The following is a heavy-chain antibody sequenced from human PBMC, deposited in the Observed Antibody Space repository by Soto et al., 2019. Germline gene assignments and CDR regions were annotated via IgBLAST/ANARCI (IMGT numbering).Heavy chain of an antibody. CDR3: ARETNPCSGGSCYDEYYYYMDV. J-gene: IGHJ6*03. D-gene: IGHD2-15*01. V-gene: IGHV3-11*04. Sequence: PGGSLRLSCAASGFTFSDYYMSWIRQAPGKGLEWVSYISSSGSTIYYADSVKGRFTISRDNAKNSLYLQMNSLRAEDTAVYYCARETNPCSGGSCYDEYYYYMDVWGKGTTVTVSS. CDR2: ISSSGSTI. CDR1: GFTFSDYY.